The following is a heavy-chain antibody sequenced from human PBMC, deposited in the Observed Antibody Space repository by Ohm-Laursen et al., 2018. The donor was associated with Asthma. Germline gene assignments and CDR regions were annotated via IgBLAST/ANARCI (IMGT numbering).Heavy chain of an antibody. Sequence: SLRLSCAASGFTFSDYYMSWIRQAPGKGLEWVSYISSSSSYTNYADSVKGRFTISRDNAKNSLYLQMNSLRAEDTAVYYCARGAVGDLYYFDYWGQGTLVTVSS. V-gene: IGHV3-11*06. CDR1: GFTFSDYY. J-gene: IGHJ4*02. CDR3: ARGAVGDLYYFDY. D-gene: IGHD4-17*01. CDR2: ISSSSSYT.